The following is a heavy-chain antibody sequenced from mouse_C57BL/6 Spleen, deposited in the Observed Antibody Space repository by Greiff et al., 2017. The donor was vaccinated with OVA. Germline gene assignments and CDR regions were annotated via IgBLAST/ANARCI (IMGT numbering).Heavy chain of an antibody. CDR3: ARGDGNYDWFAY. D-gene: IGHD2-1*01. J-gene: IGHJ3*01. V-gene: IGHV3-6*01. CDR1: GYSITSGYY. Sequence: EVQLVESGPGLVKPSQSLSLTCSVTGYSITSGYYWNWIRQFPGNKLEWMGYISYDGSNNYNPFLKNRISITRDTSKNQFFLKLNSVTTEDTATYYCARGDGNYDWFAYWGQGTLVTVSA. CDR2: ISYDGSN.